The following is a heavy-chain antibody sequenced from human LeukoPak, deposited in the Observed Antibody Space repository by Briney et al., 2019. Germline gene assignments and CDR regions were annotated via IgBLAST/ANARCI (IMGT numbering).Heavy chain of an antibody. D-gene: IGHD6-19*01. Sequence: GGSLRLSCAASGFTFSSYWMSWVRQAPGKGLEWVANIKQDGSVKYYVDSVKGRFTISRDNAKNSLYLQMNSLRAEDTAVYYCARVEGGWYGYSLVDYWGQGTLVTVSS. V-gene: IGHV3-7*01. CDR2: IKQDGSVK. CDR3: ARVEGGWYGYSLVDY. J-gene: IGHJ4*02. CDR1: GFTFSSYW.